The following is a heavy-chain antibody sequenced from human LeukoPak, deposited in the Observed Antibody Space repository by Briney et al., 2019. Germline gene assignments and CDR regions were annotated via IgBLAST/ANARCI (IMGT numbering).Heavy chain of an antibody. V-gene: IGHV3-23*01. D-gene: IGHD6-13*01. CDR2: ISSSGGST. CDR1: GFTFSTYA. J-gene: IGHJ4*02. Sequence: GGSLRLSCAASGFTFSTYAMSWVRQAPGKGLEWVSAISSSGGSTYYADSVKGRFTISRDNSKNTLYLQMNSLRAEDTAVYYCAKYRGYSSSWYKLGFDYWGQGTLVTVSS. CDR3: AKYRGYSSSWYKLGFDY.